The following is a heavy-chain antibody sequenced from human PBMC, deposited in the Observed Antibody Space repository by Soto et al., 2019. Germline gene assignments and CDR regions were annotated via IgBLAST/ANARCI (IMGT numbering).Heavy chain of an antibody. CDR1: GYTFTSYD. D-gene: IGHD6-13*01. Sequence: ASVKVSCKASGYTFTSYDINWVRQATGQGLEWMGWMNPNSGNTGYAQKFQGRVTMTRNTSISTAYMELSSLRSEDTAVYYCARPLSSSCYYDYWGQGTLVTVSS. J-gene: IGHJ4*02. CDR2: MNPNSGNT. CDR3: ARPLSSSCYYDY. V-gene: IGHV1-8*01.